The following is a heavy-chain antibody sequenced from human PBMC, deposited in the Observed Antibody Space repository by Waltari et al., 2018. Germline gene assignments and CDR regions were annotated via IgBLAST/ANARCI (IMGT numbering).Heavy chain of an antibody. D-gene: IGHD3-22*01. J-gene: IGHJ4*02. CDR3: ATGDSSGYHIDY. CDR2: FEPEDGET. Sequence: QVQLVQSGAEVKKPGASVKVSCQVSGYTLTELSMHWVRQAPGKGLEWMGGFEPEDGETIYAQKFQGRVTMTEDTSTDTAYMGLSSMISEDTAVYDCATGDSSGYHIDYWGQGTLVTVSS. CDR1: GYTLTELS. V-gene: IGHV1-24*01.